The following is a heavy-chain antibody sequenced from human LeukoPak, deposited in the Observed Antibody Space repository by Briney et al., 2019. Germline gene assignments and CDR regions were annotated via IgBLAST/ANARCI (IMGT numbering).Heavy chain of an antibody. CDR1: VFTFSSYS. CDR2: ISSSSSYI. CDR3: ARDLDDGVCSGGSCYSAIGFDY. Sequence: PGGSLRLSCAASVFTFSSYSMNWVRRAPGKGLEWVSSISSSSSYIYYADSVKRRFTSSRDNAKKSLYLKMNSLRAEDTAVYYCARDLDDGVCSGGSCYSAIGFDYWGQGTLVTVSS. D-gene: IGHD2-15*01. J-gene: IGHJ4*02. V-gene: IGHV3-21*01.